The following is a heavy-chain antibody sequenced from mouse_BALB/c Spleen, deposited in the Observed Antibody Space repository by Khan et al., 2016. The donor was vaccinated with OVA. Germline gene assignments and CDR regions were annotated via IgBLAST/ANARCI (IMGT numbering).Heavy chain of an antibody. D-gene: IGHD1-2*01. V-gene: IGHV14-3*02. CDR2: IDPANGNT. CDR1: GFNIKNTY. J-gene: IGHJ4*01. CDR3: AYSLLLYAMDY. Sequence: VQLQQPGAEFVKPGASVRLSCTASGFNIKNTYIHWVKQRPEQGLEWIGRIDPANGNTKYDPKIQGKAPITEDTYSNTAYLQLSSLTAEDTAVYYGAYSLLLYAMDYWGQGTSVTVSS.